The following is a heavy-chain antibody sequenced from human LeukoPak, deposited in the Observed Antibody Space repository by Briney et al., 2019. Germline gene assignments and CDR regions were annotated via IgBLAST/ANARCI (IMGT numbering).Heavy chain of an antibody. Sequence: GGSLRLSCAASGFTFDDYAMHWVRQAPGKGLEWVSLINGDGGSTYYADSVKGRFTISRDNSKNSLYLQMNSLRTEDTALYYCAQDNIYASSGWDAFDIWGEGTMVTVSS. CDR1: GFTFDDYA. CDR2: INGDGGST. J-gene: IGHJ3*02. CDR3: AQDNIYASSGWDAFDI. V-gene: IGHV3-43*02. D-gene: IGHD3-22*01.